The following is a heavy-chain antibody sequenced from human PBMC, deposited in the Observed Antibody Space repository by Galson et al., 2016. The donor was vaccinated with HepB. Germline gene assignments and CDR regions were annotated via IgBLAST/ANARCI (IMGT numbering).Heavy chain of an antibody. J-gene: IGHJ4*02. V-gene: IGHV3-74*01. CDR3: ATFSLLQPCPY. Sequence: SLRLSCAASGFTLSSVWTPWVRQAPGQGLVWVSRINSDGSSTGYADSVKGRFTTSRDNAKNTLYLQMKSLRAEDTAVYYCATFSLLQPCPYWGQGTLVTVSS. CDR2: INSDGSST. D-gene: IGHD2-15*01. CDR1: GFTLSSVW.